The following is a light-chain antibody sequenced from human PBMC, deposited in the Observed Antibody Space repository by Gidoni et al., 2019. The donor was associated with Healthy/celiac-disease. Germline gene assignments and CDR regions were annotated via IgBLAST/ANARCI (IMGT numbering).Light chain of an antibody. CDR2: GAS. V-gene: IGKV3-15*01. J-gene: IGKJ2*03. CDR3: PQYNHWPRMYLSS. CDR1: QSVRSN. Sequence: EIVMTQTPATRSGTPGERATLSCRASQSVRSNLAWYQQKPGQAPRLLIYGASTRATGIHARFSGSGSGTEFTLTISSLQSEDFAVYYSPQYNHWPRMYLSSFGQGTKLEIK.